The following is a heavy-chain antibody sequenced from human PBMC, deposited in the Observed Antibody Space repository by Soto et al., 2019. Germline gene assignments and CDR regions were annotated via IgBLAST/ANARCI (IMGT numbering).Heavy chain of an antibody. D-gene: IGHD1-1*01. CDR3: ARDWKGAEGFDP. J-gene: IGHJ5*02. CDR1: GYTFSRDG. V-gene: IGHV1-18*01. CDR2: IGADNGDT. Sequence: QVQLVQSGAEVKKPGASVKVSLSASGYTFSRDGFSWVRQAPGQGLEWMGWIGADNGDTNYAQNFQGRVTMTTDTSTTTSYMELRSLTSADTAVYFCARDWKGAEGFDPWGQGTLVTVSS.